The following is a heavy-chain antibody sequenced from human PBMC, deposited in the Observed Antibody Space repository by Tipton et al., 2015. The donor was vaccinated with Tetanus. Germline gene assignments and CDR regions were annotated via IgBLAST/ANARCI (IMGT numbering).Heavy chain of an antibody. V-gene: IGHV4-4*02. Sequence: TLSLTCAVSGGSISSSNWWSWVRQPPGKGLEWIGEIYHSGSTNYNPSLKSRVTISVDKSKNHFSLKLSSVTAADTAVYYCARSGRVPPVVAGMDVWGQGTTVTVSS. CDR1: GGSISSSNW. CDR3: ARSGRVPPVVAGMDV. J-gene: IGHJ6*02. D-gene: IGHD3-22*01. CDR2: IYHSGST.